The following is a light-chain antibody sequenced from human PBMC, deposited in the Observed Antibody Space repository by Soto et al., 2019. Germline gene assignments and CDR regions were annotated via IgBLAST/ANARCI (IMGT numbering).Light chain of an antibody. J-gene: IGKJ1*01. Sequence: DIHITHSPATLAASIGDSVTITCRASESIRSWVAWYQQTPGKAPKILINKASELEGGVPPRFSGSGSGTEFTLTISSLQPDDFATYYCQQYFRHATFGQGTKVDIK. CDR1: ESIRSW. CDR3: QQYFRHAT. CDR2: KAS. V-gene: IGKV1-5*03.